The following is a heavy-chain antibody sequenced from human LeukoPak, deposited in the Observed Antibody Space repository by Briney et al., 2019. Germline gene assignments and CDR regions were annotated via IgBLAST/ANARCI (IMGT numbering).Heavy chain of an antibody. J-gene: IGHJ4*02. D-gene: IGHD3-10*01. CDR3: ARVRCYGSGSIPRSFDY. V-gene: IGHV4-34*01. CDR2: INHSGST. CDR1: GGSFSGYY. Sequence: PSETLSLTCAVYGGSFSGYYWSWIRQPPGKGLEWIGEINHSGSTNYNPSLKSRVTISVDTSKNQFSLKLSSVTAADTAVYYCARVRCYGSGSIPRSFDYWGQGTLVTVSS.